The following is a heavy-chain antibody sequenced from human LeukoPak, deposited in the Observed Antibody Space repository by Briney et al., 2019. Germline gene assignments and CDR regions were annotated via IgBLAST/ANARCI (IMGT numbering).Heavy chain of an antibody. CDR3: VRHPRYSTGWAIDY. V-gene: IGHV4-59*08. Sequence: PSETLSLTCTVSGGSISSYYLSWIRQPPGKGLEYIGYIYYSGRTNYNPSLKSRVTISVDTSKNQFSLKLNSVTAADTAVYYCVRHPRYSTGWAIDYWGQGTLVTVSS. CDR1: GGSISSYY. J-gene: IGHJ4*02. CDR2: IYYSGRT. D-gene: IGHD6-19*01.